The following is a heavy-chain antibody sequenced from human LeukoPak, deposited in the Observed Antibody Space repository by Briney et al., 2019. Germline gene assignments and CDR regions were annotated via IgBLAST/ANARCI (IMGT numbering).Heavy chain of an antibody. CDR2: ISGSGGST. V-gene: IGHV3-23*01. CDR3: ARDPSPRTSYYYYYMDV. J-gene: IGHJ6*03. D-gene: IGHD2-2*01. Sequence: GGSLRLSCAASGFSFSNYAMSWVRQAPGKGPEWVSAISGSGGSTYYADSVKGRFTISRDNSKNTLYLQMNSLRAEDTAVYYCARDPSPRTSYYYYYMDVWGKGTTVTVSS. CDR1: GFSFSNYA.